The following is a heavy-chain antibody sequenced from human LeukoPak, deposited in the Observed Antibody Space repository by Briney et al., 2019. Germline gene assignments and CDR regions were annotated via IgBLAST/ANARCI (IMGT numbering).Heavy chain of an antibody. Sequence: SETLSLTCTVSGGSISSGSYHWSWIRQPAGKGLEWIGRIYTSGSTNYNPSLKSRVTISVDTSKNQFSLKLSSVTAADTAVYYCAREVRDFWSGYNHYYYMDVWGKGTTVTVSS. V-gene: IGHV4-61*02. CDR3: AREVRDFWSGYNHYYYMDV. D-gene: IGHD3-3*01. J-gene: IGHJ6*03. CDR2: IYTSGST. CDR1: GGSISSGSYH.